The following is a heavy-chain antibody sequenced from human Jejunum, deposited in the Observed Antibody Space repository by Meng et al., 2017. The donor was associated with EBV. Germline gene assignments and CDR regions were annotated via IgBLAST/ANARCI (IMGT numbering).Heavy chain of an antibody. CDR2: ITYDGSED. CDR1: GFTFSNYA. J-gene: IGHJ4*02. CDR3: AKERRGWYAEN. Sequence: QVQLVESGGGVVQPGGSLRLSCAASGFTFSNYAMHWVRQAPGKGLEWVAIITYDGSEDYYADSVKGRFTISRDNSKDTLSLQMNSLSAEDTAVYFCAKERRGWYAENWGQGTLVTVDS. V-gene: IGHV3-30*04. D-gene: IGHD6-19*01.